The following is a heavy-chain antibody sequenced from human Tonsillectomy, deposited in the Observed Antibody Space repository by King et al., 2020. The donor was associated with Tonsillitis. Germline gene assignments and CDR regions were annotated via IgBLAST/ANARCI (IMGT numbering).Heavy chain of an antibody. V-gene: IGHV4-59*08. D-gene: IGHD5-18*01. CDR1: GGSISSYY. CDR2: IYHIGST. CDR3: ARYGRGGYSYGPYYYYMDV. Sequence: QLQESGPGLVKPSETLSLTCTVSGGSISSYYWSWIRQPPGKGLEWIGYIYHIGSTNYNPSLKSRVTISVDTSKNQFSLKLSSVTAADTAVYYCARYGRGGYSYGPYYYYMDVWGKGTTVTVSS. J-gene: IGHJ6*03.